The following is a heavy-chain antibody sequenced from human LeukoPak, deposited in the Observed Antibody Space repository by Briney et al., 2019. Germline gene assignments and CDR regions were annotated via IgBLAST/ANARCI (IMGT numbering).Heavy chain of an antibody. CDR3: VRETYCGGDCYPTDY. V-gene: IGHV1-2*06. Sequence: ASVKVSCKASGYTFTSYYMYWVRQAPGQGLEWMGRINPSSGGTNYAQKFQGRVTMTRDTSITTAYMELSRLRSDDTAVYYCVRETYCGGDCYPTDYWGQGTLVTVSS. J-gene: IGHJ4*02. CDR2: INPSSGGT. CDR1: GYTFTSYY. D-gene: IGHD2-21*02.